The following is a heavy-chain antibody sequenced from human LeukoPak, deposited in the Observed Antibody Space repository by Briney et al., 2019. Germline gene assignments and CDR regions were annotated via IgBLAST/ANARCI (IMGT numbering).Heavy chain of an antibody. D-gene: IGHD3-22*01. CDR1: GFTFSGSA. J-gene: IGHJ4*02. CDR2: IRSKANSYAT. CDR3: TRGETYYYDSSGYLFDY. Sequence: PGGSLRLSCAASGFTFSGSAMHWVRQASGKGLEWVGRIRSKANSYATAYAASVKGRFTISRDDSKNTAYLQMNSLKTEDTAVYYCTRGETYYYDSSGYLFDYWGQGTLVTVSS. V-gene: IGHV3-73*01.